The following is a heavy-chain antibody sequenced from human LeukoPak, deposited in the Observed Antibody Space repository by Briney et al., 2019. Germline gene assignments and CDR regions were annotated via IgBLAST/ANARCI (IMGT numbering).Heavy chain of an antibody. CDR3: ARGGGDGNYYYMDV. CDR1: GGSFSGYY. CDR2: INHRGST. D-gene: IGHD2-15*01. Sequence: SETLSLTCAVYGGSFSGYYWSWIRQPPGKGLEWIGEINHRGSTNYNPSLKSRVTISVDTSKNQFSLKLSSVTAADTAVYYCARGGGDGNYYYMDVWGKGTTVTVSS. J-gene: IGHJ6*03. V-gene: IGHV4-34*01.